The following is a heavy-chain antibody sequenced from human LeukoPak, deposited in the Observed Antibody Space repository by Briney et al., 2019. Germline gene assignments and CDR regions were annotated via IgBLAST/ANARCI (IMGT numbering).Heavy chain of an antibody. CDR1: GFTFSSYN. CDR2: ISNSGSSI. D-gene: IGHD3-10*01. CDR3: VREGGSGSYSGY. Sequence: GGSLRLSCAASGFTFSSYNMNWVRQAPGKGLEWVSYISNSGSSIYYAGSVEGRFTVSRDNAKTSLYLQMNSLRAEDTAVYYCVREGGSGSYSGYWGQGTLVTVSS. J-gene: IGHJ4*02. V-gene: IGHV3-48*01.